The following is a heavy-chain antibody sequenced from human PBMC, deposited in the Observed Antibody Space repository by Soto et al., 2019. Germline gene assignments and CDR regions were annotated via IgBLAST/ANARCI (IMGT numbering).Heavy chain of an antibody. Sequence: EVQLLEAGGALLQPGGSLRLSCAASGFTFSSYAMNWVRQTPGTGLQWVSAISGSGENTYYADSVKGRFTISRDNSKHILYLQMNSLTGEDTAMYYCAKEPAAVDPRDLFGGNPPADYWGQGTLVTVYS. V-gene: IGHV3-23*01. CDR1: GFTFSSYA. D-gene: IGHD2-15*01. CDR3: AKEPAAVDPRDLFGGNPPADY. CDR2: ISGSGENT. J-gene: IGHJ4*02.